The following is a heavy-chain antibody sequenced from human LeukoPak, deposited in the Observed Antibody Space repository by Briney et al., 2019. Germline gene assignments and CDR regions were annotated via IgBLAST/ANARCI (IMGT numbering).Heavy chain of an antibody. CDR1: GDSITSRTYY. J-gene: IGHJ4*02. V-gene: IGHV4-39*07. Sequence: SETLSLTCTVSGDSITSRTYYWGWIRQPPGKGLEWIGTIYYSGSTYFNPSLKSRVTLSIDTSMNQFSLKLSSVTAADTAIYYCARGFRGASFDYWGQGTLVTVSS. CDR3: ARGFRGASFDY. CDR2: IYYSGST. D-gene: IGHD1-26*01.